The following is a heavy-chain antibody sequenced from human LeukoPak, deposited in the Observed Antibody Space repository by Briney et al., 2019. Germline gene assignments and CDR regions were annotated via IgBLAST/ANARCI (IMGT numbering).Heavy chain of an antibody. CDR3: GREDTSFFFDC. Sequence: SETLSLTCTVSGGSISSGGYYWSWIRQHPGKGLEWIGYIYYSGSTYYNPSLKSRVTISVDTSKNQFSLKLSSVTAADTAVYYWGREDTSFFFDCGGQEPLAPVS. V-gene: IGHV4-31*03. D-gene: IGHD3-16*01. CDR1: GGSISSGGYY. J-gene: IGHJ4*02. CDR2: IYYSGST.